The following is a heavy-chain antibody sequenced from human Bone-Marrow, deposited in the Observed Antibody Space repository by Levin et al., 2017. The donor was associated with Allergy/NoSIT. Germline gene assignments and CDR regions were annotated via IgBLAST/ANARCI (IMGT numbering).Heavy chain of an antibody. CDR3: ATGPPESLASPDH. V-gene: IGHV1-46*01. CDR2: ISPSSGYT. CDR1: GYTFSNFD. Sequence: ASVKVSCKASGYTFSNFDVHWVRQAPGQGLEWMGRISPSSGYTSYVQKFQGRVTMTRDTSTNTVNMELNSLRYEDTAVYHCATGPPESLASPDHWGQGTLVTVSS. D-gene: IGHD5-12*01. J-gene: IGHJ4*02.